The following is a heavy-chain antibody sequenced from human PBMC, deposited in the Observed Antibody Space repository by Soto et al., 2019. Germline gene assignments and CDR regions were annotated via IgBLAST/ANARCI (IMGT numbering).Heavy chain of an antibody. CDR2: IYYSGST. J-gene: IGHJ5*02. V-gene: IGHV4-30-4*01. CDR1: GGSISSGDYY. CDR3: ARVAGTGGWFDP. D-gene: IGHD1-1*01. Sequence: SETLSLTCTVSGGSISSGDYYWSWIRQPPGKGLEWIGYIYYSGSTYYNPSLKSRVTISVDTSKNQFSLKLSSVTAADTAVYYCARVAGTGGWFDPWGQGTLVTVSS.